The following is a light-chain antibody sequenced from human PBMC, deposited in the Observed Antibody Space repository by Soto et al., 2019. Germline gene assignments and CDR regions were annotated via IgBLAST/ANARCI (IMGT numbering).Light chain of an antibody. Sequence: IQLTQPPSSLSASVGDRVTITCRASQGISNYLAWYQQKPGKAPKLLIYAASTLQSGVPSRFSGSGSGTEFTLTVSSLQSEDFAVYYCQQYKNWPLITFGQGTRLEIK. CDR1: QGISNY. CDR2: AAS. V-gene: IGKV1-9*01. J-gene: IGKJ5*01. CDR3: QQYKNWPLIT.